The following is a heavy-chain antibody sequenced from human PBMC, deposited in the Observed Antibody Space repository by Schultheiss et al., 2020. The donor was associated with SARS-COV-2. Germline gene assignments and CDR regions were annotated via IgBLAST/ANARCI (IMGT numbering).Heavy chain of an antibody. Sequence: SETLSLTCTVSGGSISSYYWSWIRQPPGKGLEWIGRIYTSGSTNYNPSLKSRVTMSVDTSKNQFSLKLSSVTAADTAVYYCARARYYGSGSAIDYWGQGTLVTVSS. CDR1: GGSISSYY. D-gene: IGHD3-10*01. V-gene: IGHV4-4*07. CDR2: IYTSGST. CDR3: ARARYYGSGSAIDY. J-gene: IGHJ4*02.